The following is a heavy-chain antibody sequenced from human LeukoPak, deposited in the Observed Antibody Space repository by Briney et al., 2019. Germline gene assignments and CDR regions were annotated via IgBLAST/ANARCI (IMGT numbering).Heavy chain of an antibody. CDR1: GGTFSSYA. Sequence: SVKVSCKASGGTFSSYAISWVRQAPGQGLEWMGGIIPIFGTANYAQKFQGRVTITTDESTSTAYMELSSLRSEDTAVYYCARVGVDSSGYATPDYYYYYMDVWGQGTTVTVSS. J-gene: IGHJ6*03. CDR3: ARVGVDSSGYATPDYYYYYMDV. CDR2: IIPIFGTA. D-gene: IGHD3-22*01. V-gene: IGHV1-69*05.